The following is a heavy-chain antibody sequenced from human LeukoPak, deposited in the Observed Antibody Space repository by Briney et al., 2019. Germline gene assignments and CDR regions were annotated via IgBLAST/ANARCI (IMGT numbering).Heavy chain of an antibody. V-gene: IGHV3-30-3*01. CDR2: ISYDGSNK. Sequence: LPGGSLRLSCAASGFTFSSYAMHWVRQAPGKGLEWVAVISYDGSNKYYADSVKGRFTISRDNSKNTLYLQMNSLRAEDTAVYFCAKGSLRGYFYMDVWGKGTTVTVSS. CDR1: GFTFSSYA. CDR3: AKGSLRGYFYMDV. D-gene: IGHD3-10*01. J-gene: IGHJ6*03.